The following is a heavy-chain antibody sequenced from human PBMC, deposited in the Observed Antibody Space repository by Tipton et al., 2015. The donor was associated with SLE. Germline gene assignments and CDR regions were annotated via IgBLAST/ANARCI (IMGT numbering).Heavy chain of an antibody. V-gene: IGHV4-39*07. J-gene: IGHJ4*02. D-gene: IGHD1-26*01. Sequence: TLSLTCIVSGDSISSSSYYWGWIRQPPGKGLEWVGTVYYTGSTFYNPSLKSRVSLSIYTSKNQFSLRLSSVTAADTAVYYCARTSGSHGNYYFDSWGQGTLVTVSS. CDR1: GDSISSSSYY. CDR2: VYYTGST. CDR3: ARTSGSHGNYYFDS.